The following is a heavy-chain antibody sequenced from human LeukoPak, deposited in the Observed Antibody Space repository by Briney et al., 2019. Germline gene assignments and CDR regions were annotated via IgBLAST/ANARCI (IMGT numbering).Heavy chain of an antibody. D-gene: IGHD3-10*01. Sequence: NPSETLSLTCAVSGGSTSGSSYYWGWIRQPPGKGLEWIGTIYYSGSTYNPSLKSRVTISVDTSKNQFPLKLNSVTAADTAVYYCASDGYGSGSYWFYWGQGSLVTVSS. J-gene: IGHJ4*02. V-gene: IGHV4-39*06. CDR3: ASDGYGSGSYWFY. CDR1: GGSTSGSSYY. CDR2: IYYSGST.